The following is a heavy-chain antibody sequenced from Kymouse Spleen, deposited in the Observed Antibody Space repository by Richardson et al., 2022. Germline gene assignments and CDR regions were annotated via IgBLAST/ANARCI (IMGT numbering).Heavy chain of an antibody. J-gene: IGHJ4*02. D-gene: IGHD6-13*01. CDR1: GFTFSSYG. CDR2: IWYDGSNK. V-gene: IGHV3-33*01. Sequence: QVQLVESGGGVVQPGRSLRLSCAASGFTFSSYGMHWVRQAPGKGLEWVAVIWYDGSNKYYADSVKGRFTISRDNSKNTLYLQMNSLRAEDTAVYYCARDSSSFH*LLGPGNPGHRLL. CDR3: ARDSSSFH*L.